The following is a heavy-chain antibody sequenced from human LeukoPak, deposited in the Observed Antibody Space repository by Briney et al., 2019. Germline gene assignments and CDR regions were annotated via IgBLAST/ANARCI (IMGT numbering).Heavy chain of an antibody. CDR2: IIPILGIA. J-gene: IGHJ6*03. CDR1: GGTFSSYA. Sequence: ASVKVSCKASGGTFSSYAISWVRQAPGQGLEWMGRIIPILGIANYAQKFQGRVTITADKSTSTAYMELRSLRSDDTAVYYCARGDYMDVWGKGTTVTVSS. CDR3: ARGDYMDV. V-gene: IGHV1-69*04.